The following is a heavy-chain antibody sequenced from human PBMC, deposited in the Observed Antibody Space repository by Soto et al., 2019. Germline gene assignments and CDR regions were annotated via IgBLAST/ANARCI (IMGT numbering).Heavy chain of an antibody. CDR3: AKDGLGYCSGGSCYGWFDP. CDR1: GFTFSSYA. D-gene: IGHD2-15*01. J-gene: IGHJ5*02. CDR2: ISGSGGST. V-gene: IGHV3-23*01. Sequence: EVQLLESGGGLVQPGGSLRLSCAASGFTFSSYAMSWVRQAPGKGLEWVSAISGSGGSTYYADSVKGRFTISRDNSKNTLYLQMNSLRAEDTAVYYCAKDGLGYCSGGSCYGWFDPWGQGTLVTVSS.